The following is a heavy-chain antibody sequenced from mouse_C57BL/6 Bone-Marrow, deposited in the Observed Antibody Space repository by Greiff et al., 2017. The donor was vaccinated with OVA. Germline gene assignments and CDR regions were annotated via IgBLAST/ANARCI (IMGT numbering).Heavy chain of an antibody. CDR2: INPNNGGT. CDR1: GYTFTDYH. V-gene: IGHV1-18*01. Sequence: EVKLQESGPELVKPGASVKIPCKASGYTFTDYHMDWVKQSPGQSLEWLGAINPNNGGTIYNQKFKGKATLTVDKSSSTAYMELRSLTSEDTAVYYCARRGTGVATPYAMDYWGQGTSVTVSS. J-gene: IGHJ4*01. CDR3: ARRGTGVATPYAMDY. D-gene: IGHD1-1*01.